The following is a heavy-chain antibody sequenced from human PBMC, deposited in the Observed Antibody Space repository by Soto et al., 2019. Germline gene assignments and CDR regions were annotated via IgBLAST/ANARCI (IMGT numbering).Heavy chain of an antibody. Sequence: QVQLVESGGGVVQPGRSLSLSCAASGFTFSTYAMHWVRQAPGKGLEWVAVIAYDGINKYYADSVNGRFTISRDNSRNTVNLQMNSLRAEDTAVYYCTRSCDGPSRSDYWGQGTLVTVSS. D-gene: IGHD2-8*01. CDR3: TRSCDGPSRSDY. CDR1: GFTFSTYA. CDR2: IAYDGINK. J-gene: IGHJ4*02. V-gene: IGHV3-30-3*01.